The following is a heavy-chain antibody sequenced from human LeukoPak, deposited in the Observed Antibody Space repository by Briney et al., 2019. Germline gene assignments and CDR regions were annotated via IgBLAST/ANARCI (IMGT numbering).Heavy chain of an antibody. J-gene: IGHJ3*01. Sequence: SQTLSLTCVISGDSVSSNSAAWNWIRQSPSRGLEWLGRTYYKSGWYNNYAVSVKSRITINPDTSKNQFSLQLSSVTPEDTAVYYCVRGLAPSDVSFDLWGPGTMVTVAS. CDR1: GDSVSSNSAA. V-gene: IGHV6-1*01. CDR2: TYYKSGWYN. CDR3: VRGLAPSDVSFDL.